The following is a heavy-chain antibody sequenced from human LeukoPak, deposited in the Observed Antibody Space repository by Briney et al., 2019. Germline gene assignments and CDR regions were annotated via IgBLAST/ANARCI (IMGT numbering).Heavy chain of an antibody. CDR3: ARGRDASPHDYYDSSGYYRGDAFDI. V-gene: IGHV1-69*01. J-gene: IGHJ3*02. Sequence: ASVKVSCKASGGTFSSYAISWVRQAPGQGLKWMGGIIPIFGTANYAQKFQGRVTITADESTSTAYMELSSLRSEDTAVYYCARGRDASPHDYYDSSGYYRGDAFDIWGQGTMVTVSS. D-gene: IGHD3-22*01. CDR1: GGTFSSYA. CDR2: IIPIFGTA.